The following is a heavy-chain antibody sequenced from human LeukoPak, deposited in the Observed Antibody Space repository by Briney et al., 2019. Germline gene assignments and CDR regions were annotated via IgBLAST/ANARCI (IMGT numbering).Heavy chain of an antibody. V-gene: IGHV3-74*01. CDR2: INSDGSRT. J-gene: IGHJ3*02. Sequence: PGGSLRLSCAASGFTFSTYWMHWVRQAPGKGLVWVSRINSDGSRTTYADSVKGRFTISRDNDKNTLYLQMNSLRTEDTAVYYCARPETQYSSGLDGFDIWGQGTMVTVSS. CDR3: ARPETQYSSGLDGFDI. CDR1: GFTFSTYW. D-gene: IGHD6-19*01.